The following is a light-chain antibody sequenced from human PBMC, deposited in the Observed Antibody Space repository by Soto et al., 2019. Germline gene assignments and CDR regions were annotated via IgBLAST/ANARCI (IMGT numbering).Light chain of an antibody. V-gene: IGKV1-5*01. CDR3: QQFNSYPIT. CDR2: AAS. CDR1: QTISSW. Sequence: DIQMTQSPSTLSGSVGDRVTITCRASQTISSWLAWYQQKPGKAPDLLIYAASSLQSGVPSRFSGSGSGTDFTLTIGGLQPDDFATYYCQQFNSYPITFGQGTRLEIK. J-gene: IGKJ5*01.